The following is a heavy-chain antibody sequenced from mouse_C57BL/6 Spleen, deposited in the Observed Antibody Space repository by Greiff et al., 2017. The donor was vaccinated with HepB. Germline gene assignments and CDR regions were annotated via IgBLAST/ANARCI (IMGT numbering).Heavy chain of an antibody. CDR3: THDGYDPYYAMDY. Sequence: EVQLQQSGAELVRPGASVKLSCTASGFNIKDYYMHWVKQRPEQGLEWIGRIDPEDGDTEYAPKFQGKATMTADTSSNTAYLQLSSLTSEDTAVYYCTHDGYDPYYAMDYWGQGTSVTVSS. CDR1: GFNIKDYY. D-gene: IGHD2-2*01. J-gene: IGHJ4*01. V-gene: IGHV14-1*01. CDR2: IDPEDGDT.